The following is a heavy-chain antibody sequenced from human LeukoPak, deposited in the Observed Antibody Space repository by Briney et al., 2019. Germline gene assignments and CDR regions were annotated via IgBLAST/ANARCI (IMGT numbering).Heavy chain of an antibody. D-gene: IGHD1-14*01. CDR3: ARVRYPYYYYYGMDV. V-gene: IGHV4-34*01. J-gene: IGHJ6*02. CDR1: GGSFSGYY. Sequence: SETLSLTCAVYGGSFSGYYWSWIRQPPGKGLEWIGEINHSGSTNYNPSLKSRVTISVDTSKNQFSLKLSSVTAADTAVYYCARVRYPYYYYYGMDVWGQGTTVTVSS. CDR2: INHSGST.